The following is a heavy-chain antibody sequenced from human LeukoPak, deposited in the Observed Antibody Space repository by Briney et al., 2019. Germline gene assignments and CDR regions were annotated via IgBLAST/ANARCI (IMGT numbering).Heavy chain of an antibody. CDR1: GYTFTGYY. D-gene: IGHD3-22*01. CDR2: INPNSGGT. V-gene: IGHV1-2*02. J-gene: IGHJ5*01. CDR3: ARDHARGSGYYYDS. Sequence: AASVKVSCKASGYTFTGYYMHWVRQARGQGLEWMGWINPNSGGTNYAQKFQGRVTMTRDTSISTAYMELSRLRSDDTAVYYCARDHARGSGYYYDSWGQGTLVTVSS.